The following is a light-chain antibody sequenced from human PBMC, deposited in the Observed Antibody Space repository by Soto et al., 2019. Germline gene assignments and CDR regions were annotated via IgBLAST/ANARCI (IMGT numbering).Light chain of an antibody. CDR1: SSDVGSYNL. CDR3: CSYAGRSTWV. Sequence: QSALTQPASVSGSPGQSITISYTGTSSDVGSYNLVSWYQQHPGKAPKLIIYEGSKRPSGVSNRFSASKSGNTASLTISGLQAEDEADYYCCSYAGRSTWVFGGGTKLTVL. V-gene: IGLV2-23*01. J-gene: IGLJ3*02. CDR2: EGS.